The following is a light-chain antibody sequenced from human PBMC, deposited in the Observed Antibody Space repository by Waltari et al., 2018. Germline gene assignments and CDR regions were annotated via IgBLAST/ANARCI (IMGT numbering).Light chain of an antibody. CDR2: QVS. CDR1: QSLVHSDGDTY. CDR3: MQATRLPWT. V-gene: IGKV2-30*02. J-gene: IGKJ1*01. Sequence: DVVMTQSPLSLSITPGQPASIPCRSSQSLVHSDGDTYLNWYQQKAGQPPRRLIYQVSIRDSGVPDRFSGGGAGTEFTLKISRVEPEDAGLYYCMQATRLPWTFGQGTKVEIK.